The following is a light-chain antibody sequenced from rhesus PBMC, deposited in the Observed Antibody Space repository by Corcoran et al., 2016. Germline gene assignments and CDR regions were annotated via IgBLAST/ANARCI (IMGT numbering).Light chain of an antibody. V-gene: IGKV1-43*02. CDR3: LQYNSDPWT. J-gene: IGKJ1*01. Sequence: DIQMTTSPSSLSASVGDRVTITCRASTGISTYLNWNQKKPGKAPKRLIDKASSLESGVPSRFSGSGSGTDFPLTISSLQPEDFATYYCLQYNSDPWTFGQGTKVEIK. CDR2: KAS. CDR1: TGISTY.